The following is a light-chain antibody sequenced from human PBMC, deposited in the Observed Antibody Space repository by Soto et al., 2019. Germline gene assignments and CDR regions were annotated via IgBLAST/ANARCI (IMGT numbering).Light chain of an antibody. CDR3: AAWDDSLRGVV. V-gene: IGLV1-47*02. J-gene: IGLJ2*01. CDR2: DNN. CDR1: NSNIGNNY. Sequence: QPVLTQPPSASGTPGQRVTISCSGSNSNIGNNYVFWYHHLPGTAPKLLISDNNQRPSGVPDRFSGSKSGTSASLAISGRRSEDEADYFCAAWDDSLRGVVFGGGTQLTVL.